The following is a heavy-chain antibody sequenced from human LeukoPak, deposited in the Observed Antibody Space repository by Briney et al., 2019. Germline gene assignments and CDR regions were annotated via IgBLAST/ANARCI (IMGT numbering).Heavy chain of an antibody. D-gene: IGHD6-6*01. CDR2: INHSGST. V-gene: IGHV4-34*01. Sequence: GSLRLSCAASGFTFRSYGMHWIRQPPGKGLEWIGEINHSGSTNYNPSLKSRVTISVDTPKNQFSLKLSSVTAADTAVYYCASQYYSSSSLSGWFDPWGQGTLVTVSS. J-gene: IGHJ5*02. CDR3: ASQYYSSSSLSGWFDP. CDR1: GFTFRSYG.